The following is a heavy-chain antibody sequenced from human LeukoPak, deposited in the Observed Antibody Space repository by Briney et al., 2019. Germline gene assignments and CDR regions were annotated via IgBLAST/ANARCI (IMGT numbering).Heavy chain of an antibody. CDR1: GGSISSGDYY. CDR3: ARKEASDFGVVIKGGVIDY. V-gene: IGHV4-30-4*08. J-gene: IGHJ4*02. D-gene: IGHD3-3*01. Sequence: SQTLSLTCTVSGGSISSGDYYWSWIRQPPGKGLEWIGYIYYSGSTYYNPSLKSRVTISVDTSKNQFSLKLSSVTAADTAVYYCARKEASDFGVVIKGGVIDYWGQGTLVTVSS. CDR2: IYYSGST.